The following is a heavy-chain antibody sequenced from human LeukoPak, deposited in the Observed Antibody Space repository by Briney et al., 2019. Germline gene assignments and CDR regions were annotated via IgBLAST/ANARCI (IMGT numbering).Heavy chain of an antibody. V-gene: IGHV5-51*01. CDR3: ARHYTEQGNYLYYYYMDV. CDR1: GYTFTNYW. Sequence: PGASLQISCEGSGYTFTNYWIAWVRQLPGKGLEWMGIIYPGDSDTRYSPSFQGQVTISADKSISTAYLQWNSLKASDTAMYYCARHYTEQGNYLYYYYMDVWGKGTTVTISS. CDR2: IYPGDSDT. J-gene: IGHJ6*03. D-gene: IGHD2-2*02.